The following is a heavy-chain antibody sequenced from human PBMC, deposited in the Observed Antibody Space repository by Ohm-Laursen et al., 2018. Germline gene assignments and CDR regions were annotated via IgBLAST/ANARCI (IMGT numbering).Heavy chain of an antibody. Sequence: ASVKISCKASGYTFTSYYIHWVRQAPGQGLEWMGIINPSGGGTTYAQKFQGRVTMTRDTSTSTVYMELSSLRSEDTAVYYCARDRYYGSGSYRPPADWGQGTLVTVSS. J-gene: IGHJ4*02. CDR3: ARDRYYGSGSYRPPAD. V-gene: IGHV1-46*01. CDR1: GYTFTSYY. CDR2: INPSGGGT. D-gene: IGHD3-10*01.